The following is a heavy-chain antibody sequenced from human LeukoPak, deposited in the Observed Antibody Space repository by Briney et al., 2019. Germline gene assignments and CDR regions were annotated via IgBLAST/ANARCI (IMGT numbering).Heavy chain of an antibody. CDR2: IHLSGST. V-gene: IGHV4-30-2*01. J-gene: IGHJ6*03. D-gene: IGHD3-10*01. CDR1: GGSIGSGVYS. Sequence: SQTLSLTCAVSGGSIGSGVYSLSWVRQPPGKGLEWIGYIHLSGSTFYNPSLMSRVTISIDRSKNQYSLKLTSVTAADTAVYYCARSGYMDVWGKGTTVTVSS. CDR3: ARSGYMDV.